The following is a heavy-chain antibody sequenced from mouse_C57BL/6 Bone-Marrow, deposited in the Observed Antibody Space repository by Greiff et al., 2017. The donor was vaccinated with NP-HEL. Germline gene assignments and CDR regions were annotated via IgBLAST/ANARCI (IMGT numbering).Heavy chain of an antibody. CDR1: GFTFSDYY. D-gene: IGHD3-2*02. CDR2: INYDGSST. V-gene: IGHV5-16*01. CDR3: ARAADSSGLYYFDY. Sequence: EVMLVESEGGLVQPGSSMKLSCTASGFTFSDYYMAWVRQVPEKGLEWVANINYDGSSTYYLDSLKSRFIISRDNAKNILYLQMSSLKSEDTATYYCARAADSSGLYYFDYWGQGTTLTVSS. J-gene: IGHJ2*01.